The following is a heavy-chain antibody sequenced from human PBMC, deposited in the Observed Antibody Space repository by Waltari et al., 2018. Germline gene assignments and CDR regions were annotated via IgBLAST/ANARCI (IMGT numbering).Heavy chain of an antibody. V-gene: IGHV1-24*01. CDR3: ARGSSIAAPVDY. CDR2: FDSEDGET. Sequence: QVQLVQSGAEVKKPGASVKVSCKVSGYTLTELSMHWVRQAPGKVLEWMGGFDSEDGETIYAQKFEGRVTMTEDESTSTAYMELSSLRSEDTAVYYCARGSSIAAPVDYWGQGTLVTVSS. D-gene: IGHD6-6*01. CDR1: GYTLTELS. J-gene: IGHJ4*02.